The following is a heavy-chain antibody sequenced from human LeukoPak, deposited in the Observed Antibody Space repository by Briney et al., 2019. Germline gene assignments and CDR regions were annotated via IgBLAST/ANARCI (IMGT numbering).Heavy chain of an antibody. D-gene: IGHD3-3*01. J-gene: IGHJ4*02. CDR3: ANVHGYFDPFGG. Sequence: GGSLRLSCAASGFTFSNFWMTWVRQPPGKGLEWVARIKEDGSEREYVASVKGRFTISRDNAKNSLFLQMSSLRAEDTGVYYCANVHGYFDPFGGWGRGTLVTVSS. CDR2: IKEDGSER. CDR1: GFTFSNFW. V-gene: IGHV3-7*02.